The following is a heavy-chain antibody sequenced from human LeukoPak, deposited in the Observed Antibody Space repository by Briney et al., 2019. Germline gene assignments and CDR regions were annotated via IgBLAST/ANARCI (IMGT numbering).Heavy chain of an antibody. CDR3: ARDPPYYDSTFYNPD. D-gene: IGHD3-22*01. J-gene: IGHJ4*02. V-gene: IGHV1-69*13. Sequence: GASVKVSCKASGGTFSNYAISWVRQAPGQGLEWMGGIIPIFDTADYAQNFQGRVTITADESTTTAYMELSSLRSEDTAVYYCARDPPYYDSTFYNPDWGQGTLVTVSS. CDR1: GGTFSNYA. CDR2: IIPIFDTA.